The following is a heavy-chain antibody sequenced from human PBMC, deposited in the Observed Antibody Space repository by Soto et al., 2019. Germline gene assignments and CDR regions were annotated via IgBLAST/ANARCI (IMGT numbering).Heavy chain of an antibody. CDR3: ARGQRFSDWFDP. CDR2: IYYSGST. D-gene: IGHD3-3*01. CDR1: GGSISSGDYY. V-gene: IGHV4-30-4*01. Sequence: SETLSLICTASGGSISSGDYYWSWIRQPPGKGLEWIGYIYYSGSTYYNPSLKSRVTISVDTSKNQFSLKLSSVTAADTAVYYCARGQRFSDWFDPWGQGTLVTVSS. J-gene: IGHJ5*02.